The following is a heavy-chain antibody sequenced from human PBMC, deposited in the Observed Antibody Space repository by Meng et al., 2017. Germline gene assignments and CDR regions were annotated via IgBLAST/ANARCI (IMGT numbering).Heavy chain of an antibody. J-gene: IGHJ4*02. CDR1: GYTFTSYA. CDR3: ARASYDYVWGSYLFGDY. D-gene: IGHD3-16*02. CDR2: INAGNGNT. Sequence: QVRAVEVGVVVKKPGDSVKVSSKASGYTFTSYAMHWVRQAPGQRLEWMGWINAGNGNTKYSQKFQGRVTITRDTSASTAYMELSSLRSEDTAVYYCARASYDYVWGSYLFGDYWGQGTLVTVSS. V-gene: IGHV1-3*01.